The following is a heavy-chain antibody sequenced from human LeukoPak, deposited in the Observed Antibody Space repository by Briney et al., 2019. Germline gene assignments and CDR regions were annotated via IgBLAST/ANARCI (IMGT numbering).Heavy chain of an antibody. CDR1: GGSFSSYY. CDR3: ARPRGSSGYSLDAFDI. J-gene: IGHJ3*02. Sequence: PSETLSLTCTLSGGSFSSYYWGWIRQPPGKGLEWIGYIYYSGSTNYNPSLKSRVTISVDTSKNQFSLKLSSVTAADTAVYYCARPRGSSGYSLDAFDIWGQGTMVTVSS. CDR2: IYYSGST. V-gene: IGHV4-59*01. D-gene: IGHD3-22*01.